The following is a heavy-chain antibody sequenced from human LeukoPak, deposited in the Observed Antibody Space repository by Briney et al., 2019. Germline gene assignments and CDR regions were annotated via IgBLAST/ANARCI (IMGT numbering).Heavy chain of an antibody. CDR2: ISYDGSNK. Sequence: GGSLRLSCAAPGFTFSSYAMHWVRQAPGKGLEWVAVISYDGSNKYYADSVKGRFTISRDNSKNTLYLQMNSLRAEDTAVYYCARDSWAWAYYYYGMDVWGQGTTVTVSS. J-gene: IGHJ6*02. D-gene: IGHD3-16*01. CDR3: ARDSWAWAYYYYGMDV. CDR1: GFTFSSYA. V-gene: IGHV3-30-3*01.